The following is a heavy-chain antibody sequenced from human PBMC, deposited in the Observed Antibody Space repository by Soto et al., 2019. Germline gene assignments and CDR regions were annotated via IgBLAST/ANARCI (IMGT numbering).Heavy chain of an antibody. CDR2: IRSKAYGGTT. V-gene: IGHV3-49*03. CDR3: TRCDSSGYHIIGAFDY. CDR1: GFTFGDYA. J-gene: IGHJ4*02. D-gene: IGHD3-22*01. Sequence: GGSLRLSCTASGFTFGDYAMSWFRQAPGKGLEWVGFIRSKAYGGTTEYAASVKGRFTISRDDSKSIAYLQMNSLKTEDTAVYYCTRCDSSGYHIIGAFDYWGQGTLVTVSS.